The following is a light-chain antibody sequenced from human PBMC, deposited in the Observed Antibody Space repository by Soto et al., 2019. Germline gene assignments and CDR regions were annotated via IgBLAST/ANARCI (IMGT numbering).Light chain of an antibody. CDR1: SSDVGGSKY. CDR2: EVN. J-gene: IGLJ1*01. CDR3: FSYADTNNFV. Sequence: QSVLTQPPSASGSPEQSVSISCSGGSSDVGGSKYASWYQVKPGKAPKLIIYEVNRRPEGAPYRFSGSKSGNTASLTVSGLQAEDEGDYYCFSYADTNNFVFGSGTEVTVL. V-gene: IGLV2-8*01.